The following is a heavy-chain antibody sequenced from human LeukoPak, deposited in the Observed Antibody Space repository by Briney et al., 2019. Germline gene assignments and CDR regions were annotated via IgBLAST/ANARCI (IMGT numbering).Heavy chain of an antibody. CDR2: INPTSGGT. J-gene: IGHJ4*02. CDR3: ARSSTTYYYFDF. CDR1: GYTFTDYY. D-gene: IGHD2-2*01. V-gene: IGHV1-2*06. Sequence: ASVKVSCKASGYTFTDYYIHWVRQAPGQGLEWMGRINPTSGGTTSAQKFRGRVTMTRDTSINTAYMELSRLRSDDTAVFYCARSSTTYYYFDFWGQGTLVTVSS.